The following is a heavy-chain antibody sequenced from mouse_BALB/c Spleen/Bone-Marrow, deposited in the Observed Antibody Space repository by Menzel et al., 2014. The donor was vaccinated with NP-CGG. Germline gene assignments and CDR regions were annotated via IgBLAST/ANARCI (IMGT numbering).Heavy chain of an antibody. CDR3: ARDLAY. V-gene: IGHV5-6-3*01. Sequence: EVMLVESGGGLVQPGGSLKLSCAASGFTFSSYGMSWVRQTPDKRLELVATINSNGGSTCYPDSVKGRFTISRDNAKNTLYLQMSSLKSEGTAMYYCARDLAYWGQGTLVTVSA. CDR2: INSNGGST. J-gene: IGHJ3*01. CDR1: GFTFSSYG.